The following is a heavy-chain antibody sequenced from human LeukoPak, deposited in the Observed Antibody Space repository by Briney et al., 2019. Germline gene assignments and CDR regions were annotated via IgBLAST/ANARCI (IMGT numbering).Heavy chain of an antibody. CDR2: ISWNSGSI. J-gene: IGHJ4*02. CDR3: AKGLDSSGYFLFDY. Sequence: GRSLRPSCAASGFTFDDYAMHWVRQAPGKGLEWVSGISWNSGSIGYADSVKGRFTISRDNAKNSLYLQMNSLRAEDTALYYCAKGLDSSGYFLFDYWGQGTLVTVSS. D-gene: IGHD3-22*01. CDR1: GFTFDDYA. V-gene: IGHV3-9*01.